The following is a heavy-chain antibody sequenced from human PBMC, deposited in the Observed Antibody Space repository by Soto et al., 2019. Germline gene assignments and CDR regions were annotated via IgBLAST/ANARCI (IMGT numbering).Heavy chain of an antibody. CDR2: ISSSNRYI. Sequence: PGGSLRLSCAASGFTFSSYSVNWVRQAPGKGLEWVSSISSSNRYIYYADSVKGRFTISRDNAKNSLYLQMNSLRAEDTAVYYCSTHAPSLAYLLSDRSRQSYYSYCMGIWDQESTVAVAS. J-gene: IGHJ6*02. D-gene: IGHD3-9*01. CDR3: STHAPSLAYLLSDRSRQSYYSYCMGI. V-gene: IGHV3-21*01. CDR1: GFTFSSYS.